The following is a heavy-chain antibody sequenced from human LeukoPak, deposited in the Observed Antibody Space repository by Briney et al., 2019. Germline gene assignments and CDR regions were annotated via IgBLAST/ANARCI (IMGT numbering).Heavy chain of an antibody. V-gene: IGHV3-33*08. CDR3: VRDLHGINHFGWFDP. J-gene: IGHJ5*02. Sequence: GGSLRLSCVASEFIFSRNDVHWVRQAPGKGLEWVAIMWYGGSNKYYADSVKGRFTISRDYSKNTLYLQMNSLRAEDTAVYYCVRDLHGINHFGWFDPWGQGTLVTVSS. D-gene: IGHD3-10*01. CDR2: MWYGGSNK. CDR1: EFIFSRND.